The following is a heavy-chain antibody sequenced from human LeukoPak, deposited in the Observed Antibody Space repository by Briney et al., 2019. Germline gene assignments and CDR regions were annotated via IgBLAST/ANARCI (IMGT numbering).Heavy chain of an antibody. V-gene: IGHV4-61*01. Sequence: PSETLSLTCTVSGGSVSSGSYYWSWVRQPPGKGLEWIGYLYYSGSTNYNPSLKSRVTISADASKNQFSLKLSSVTAADTAVYYCARTEPAFYYGMDVWGQGTTVTVSS. J-gene: IGHJ6*02. CDR1: GGSVSSGSYY. CDR3: ARTEPAFYYGMDV. CDR2: LYYSGST. D-gene: IGHD1-14*01.